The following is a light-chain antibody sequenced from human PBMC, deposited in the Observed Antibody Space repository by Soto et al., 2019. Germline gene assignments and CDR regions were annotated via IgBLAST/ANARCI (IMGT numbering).Light chain of an antibody. Sequence: QLVLTQPTSLSASPGASARFTCTLRSGINVGTDRIYWYQQKPGSPPRYLLRYRSDSDNQQGSGVPSRFSGSKDASTNAGLLLISGLQSEGEADYYCALWYSTTVVFGGGTKLTVL. CDR1: SGINVGTDR. CDR3: ALWYSTTVV. V-gene: IGLV5-39*01. CDR2: YRSDSDN. J-gene: IGLJ2*01.